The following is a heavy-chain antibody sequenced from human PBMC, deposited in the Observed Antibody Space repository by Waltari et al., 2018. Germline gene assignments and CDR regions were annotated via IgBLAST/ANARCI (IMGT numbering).Heavy chain of an antibody. Sequence: EVQLVESGGGLIQPGGSLRLSCAASGFTVSTRDMSWVRQAPGKGLGWVSWSDKWGRTLNGDSVKGRFTISRDNFKNTLYLQMNSRRPEDTAVYYGAGESGLGGWGFDCWGQGTLVTVSS. J-gene: IGHJ4*02. CDR1: GFTVSTRD. CDR3: AGESGLGGWGFDC. D-gene: IGHD3-16*01. V-gene: IGHV3-53*01. CDR2: SDKWGRT.